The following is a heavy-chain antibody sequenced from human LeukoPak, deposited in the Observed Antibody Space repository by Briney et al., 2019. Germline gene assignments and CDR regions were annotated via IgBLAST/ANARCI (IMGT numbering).Heavy chain of an antibody. V-gene: IGHV4-34*01. CDR2: INHSGST. D-gene: IGHD6-19*01. CDR1: GGSFSGYY. CDR3: ARGQGADNGMDV. Sequence: PSETLSLTCAVYGGSFSGYYWSWIRQPPGKGLEWIGEINHSGSTNYNPSLKSRVTISVDTSKNQFSLKLSSVTAGDTAVYYCARGQGADNGMDVWGQGTTVTVSS. J-gene: IGHJ6*02.